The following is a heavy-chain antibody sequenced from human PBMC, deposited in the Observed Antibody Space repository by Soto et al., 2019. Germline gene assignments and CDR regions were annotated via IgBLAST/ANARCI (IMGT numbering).Heavy chain of an antibody. D-gene: IGHD6-19*01. CDR3: ARDYTSGWRDFQY. Sequence: QFKLLRSGAGVKKPGASVKFSGKAAGYSSKDFLLKGRRQAPGQRLEWMGRSNAANGNTEYSRKFYGRVTITTDTSASTGYMELSSLTSEDTAVYYCARDYTSGWRDFQYWGQGTVVTVSS. CDR1: GYSSKDFL. V-gene: IGHV1-3*01. CDR2: SNAANGNT. J-gene: IGHJ4*02.